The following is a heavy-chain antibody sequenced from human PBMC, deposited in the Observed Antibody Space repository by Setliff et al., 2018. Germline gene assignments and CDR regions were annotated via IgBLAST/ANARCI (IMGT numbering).Heavy chain of an antibody. CDR2: INPNTGGT. CDR3: ARVAIMGPPS. CDR1: GGTFRSDG. D-gene: IGHD3-16*01. V-gene: IGHV1-2*02. J-gene: IGHJ5*02. Sequence: ASVKVSCKASGGTFRSDGFNWVRQAPGQGPEWMGWINPNTGGTNYAQKFQGRVTMTRDTSITTAYMELSSLRSDDTAVDYCARVAIMGPPSWGQGTLVTVSS.